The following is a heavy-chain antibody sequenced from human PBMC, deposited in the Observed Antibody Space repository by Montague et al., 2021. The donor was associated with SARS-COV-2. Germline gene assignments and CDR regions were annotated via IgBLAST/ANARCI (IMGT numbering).Heavy chain of an antibody. D-gene: IGHD5-18*01. CDR2: VYYSGNT. Sequence: SETLSLTCTVTGGPISGNSDYWGWIRQSPGKGLEWIACVYYSGNTYYXPSLKSRLTISVDTSKNQFSLKLSSVTAADTALYYCARREYSYGWGDWGQGTLVTVSS. J-gene: IGHJ4*02. CDR3: ARREYSYGWGD. V-gene: IGHV4-39*01. CDR1: GGPISGNSDY.